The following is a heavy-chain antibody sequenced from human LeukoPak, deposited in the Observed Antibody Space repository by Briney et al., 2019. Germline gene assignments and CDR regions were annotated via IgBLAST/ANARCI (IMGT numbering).Heavy chain of an antibody. D-gene: IGHD3-3*01. CDR1: GYSLSSGYY. CDR2: IYHSGST. V-gene: IGHV4-38-2*01. Sequence: SETLSLTCAVSGYSLSSGYYWGWIRQPPGKGLEWIGSIYHSGSTYYNPSLKSRVTISVDTSKNQFSLKLSSVTAADTAVYYCARILGPQSSTYYDFWSGYYFDYWGQGTLVTVSS. CDR3: ARILGPQSSTYYDFWSGYYFDY. J-gene: IGHJ4*02.